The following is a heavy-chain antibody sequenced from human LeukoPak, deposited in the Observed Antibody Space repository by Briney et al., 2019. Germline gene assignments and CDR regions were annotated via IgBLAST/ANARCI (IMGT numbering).Heavy chain of an antibody. CDR1: GFTFSSYW. CDR2: INSDGSST. J-gene: IGHJ6*03. CDR3: ARVRCSGGSCSSYYYYYMDV. Sequence: GGSLRLSCAASGFTFSSYWMHWVRQAPGKGLVWVSRINSDGSSTSYADSVKGRFTISKDNAKNPLYLQMNSLRAEDTAVYYCARVRCSGGSCSSYYYYYMDVWGKGTTVTVSS. V-gene: IGHV3-74*01. D-gene: IGHD2-15*01.